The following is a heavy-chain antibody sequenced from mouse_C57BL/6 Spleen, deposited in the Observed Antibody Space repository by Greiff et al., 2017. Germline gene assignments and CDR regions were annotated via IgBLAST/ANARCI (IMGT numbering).Heavy chain of an antibody. Sequence: VQLQQPGAELVKPGASVKLSCKASGYTFTSYWMHWVKQRPGQGLEWIGMIHPNSGSTNYNEKFKSKATLTVDKSSSTAYMQLSSLTSEDSAVYYCASYYYGSSYDYAMDYWGQGTSGTVSS. CDR1: GYTFTSYW. CDR3: ASYYYGSSYDYAMDY. D-gene: IGHD1-1*01. J-gene: IGHJ4*01. CDR2: IHPNSGST. V-gene: IGHV1-64*01.